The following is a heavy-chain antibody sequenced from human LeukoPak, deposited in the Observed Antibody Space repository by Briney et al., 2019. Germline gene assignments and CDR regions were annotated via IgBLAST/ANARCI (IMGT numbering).Heavy chain of an antibody. CDR3: ARRNPQYDYVWEMDY. CDR2: IYYSGST. CDR1: GGSISSYY. Sequence: SETLSLTCTVSGGSISSYYWSWIRQPPGKGLEWMWYIYYSGSTNYNPSIKSRVTISVDTSKNQFSLKLSSVTAADTAVYYCARRNPQYDYVWEMDYWGQGTLVTVSS. D-gene: IGHD3-16*01. J-gene: IGHJ4*02. V-gene: IGHV4-59*01.